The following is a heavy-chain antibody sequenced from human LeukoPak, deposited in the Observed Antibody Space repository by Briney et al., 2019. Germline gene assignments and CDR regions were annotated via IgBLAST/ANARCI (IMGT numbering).Heavy chain of an antibody. V-gene: IGHV4-34*01. Sequence: PSETLSLTCAVYGGSFSGYYWSWVRQPPGKGLEWIGEINHSGSTNYNPSLKSRVTISVDTSKSQFSLKLSSVTAADTAVYYCARDAVVVVPAAIGTVAGQYYFDYWGQGTLVTVSS. CDR3: ARDAVVVVPAAIGTVAGQYYFDY. CDR1: GGSFSGYY. J-gene: IGHJ4*02. D-gene: IGHD2-2*01. CDR2: INHSGST.